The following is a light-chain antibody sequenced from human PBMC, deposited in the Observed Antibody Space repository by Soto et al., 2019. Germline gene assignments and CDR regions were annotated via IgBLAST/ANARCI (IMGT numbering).Light chain of an antibody. V-gene: IGKV1-5*03. CDR1: QSISSW. CDR2: RAS. CDR3: QQYDLASLT. Sequence: DIQMTQSPSTLSASVGDRVIITCRASQSISSWLAWYQQKPGKAPNLLIYRASTLKSGIPSRFSGSGSGTEFTLTISSLQPDDFATYYCQQYDLASLTFGQGTKVEIK. J-gene: IGKJ1*01.